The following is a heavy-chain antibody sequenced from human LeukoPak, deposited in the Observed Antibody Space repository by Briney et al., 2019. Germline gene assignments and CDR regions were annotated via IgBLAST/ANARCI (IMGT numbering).Heavy chain of an antibody. D-gene: IGHD3-9*01. Sequence: GASVKVSCKVSGYTLTGLSMHWVRQAPGKGLEWMGGSDPEDGETIYAQKFQGGVTMTEDTSTDTAYMELSSLRSEDTAVYYCATFQSTRALLPGYYLGYWGQGSLVTVSS. CDR2: SDPEDGET. J-gene: IGHJ4*02. CDR3: ATFQSTRALLPGYYLGY. CDR1: GYTLTGLS. V-gene: IGHV1-24*01.